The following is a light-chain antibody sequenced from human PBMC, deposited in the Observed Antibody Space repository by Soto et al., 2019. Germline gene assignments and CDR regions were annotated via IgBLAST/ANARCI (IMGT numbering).Light chain of an antibody. J-gene: IGLJ3*02. CDR2: EGS. Sequence: QSVLTQPAAVSGSPGQSITISCTGTSSDVGSYNLVSWYQQHPGKAPKLMIYEGSKRTSGVSNRFSGSKSGNTASLTISGLQAEDEADYYCCSDAGSRVFGGGTKLTVL. CDR1: SSDVGSYNL. V-gene: IGLV2-23*01. CDR3: CSDAGSRV.